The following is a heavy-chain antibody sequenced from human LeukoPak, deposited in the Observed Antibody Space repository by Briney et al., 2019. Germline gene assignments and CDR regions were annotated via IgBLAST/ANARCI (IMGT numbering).Heavy chain of an antibody. CDR2: IIPIFGTA. CDR3: ARAGATVTTPVPKFRGYYYYYYMDV. J-gene: IGHJ6*03. CDR1: GGTFSSYA. Sequence: GASVKVSCKASGGTFSSYAISWVRQAPGQGLEWMGGIIPIFGTANYAQKFQGRVTITTDESTSTAYMELSSLRPEDTAVYYCARAGATVTTPVPKFRGYYYYYYMDVWGKGTTATVSS. V-gene: IGHV1-69*05. D-gene: IGHD4-11*01.